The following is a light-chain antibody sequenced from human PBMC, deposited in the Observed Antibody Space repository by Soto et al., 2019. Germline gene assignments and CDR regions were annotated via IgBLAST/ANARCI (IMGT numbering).Light chain of an antibody. CDR1: QSVSSN. V-gene: IGKV3-15*01. CDR2: GAS. J-gene: IGKJ2*01. CDR3: QQLNTYPYT. Sequence: EIVMTQSPATLSVSPGERATLSCRASQSVSSNLAWYQQKPGQAPRLLIYGASTRATGIPARFSGSGSGTEFTLTISSLQSEDFATYYCQQLNTYPYTFGQGTNLEIK.